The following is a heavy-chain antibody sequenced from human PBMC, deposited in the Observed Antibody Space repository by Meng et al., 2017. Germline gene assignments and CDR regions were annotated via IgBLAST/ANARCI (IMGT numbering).Heavy chain of an antibody. J-gene: IGHJ4*02. V-gene: IGHV3-11*01. D-gene: IGHD6-13*01. Sequence: GESLKISCAASGFTFSDYDMSWIRQAPGKGLEWVSYISSSGSTIYYADSVKGRFTISRDNAKNSLYLQMNSLRAEDTAVYYCARASPPPAGTKKSATYFDYWGQGTLVTVSS. CDR1: GFTFSDYD. CDR2: ISSSGSTI. CDR3: ARASPPPAGTKKSATYFDY.